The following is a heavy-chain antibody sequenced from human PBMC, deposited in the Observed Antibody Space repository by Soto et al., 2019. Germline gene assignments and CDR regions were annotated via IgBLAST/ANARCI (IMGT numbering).Heavy chain of an antibody. CDR1: GFTFSSYG. J-gene: IGHJ6*02. V-gene: IGHV3-30*18. CDR3: AKRSGGIALDV. Sequence: GGSLRLSCAASGFTFSSYGMHWVRQAPGKGLEWVAVISYDGSNKYYADSVKGRFTISRDNSKNTLYLQMNSLRAEDTAVYYCAKRSGGIALDVWGQGTTVTVSS. D-gene: IGHD6-13*01. CDR2: ISYDGSNK.